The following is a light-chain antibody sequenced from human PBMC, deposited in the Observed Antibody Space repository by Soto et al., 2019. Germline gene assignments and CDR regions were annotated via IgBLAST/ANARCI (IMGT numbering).Light chain of an antibody. Sequence: IVFTQSPTTLSLSPVERAAISCRASQSVSNYLAWYQQKPGQPPRLLIYDASPRATGIPARFSGSGSGTDFTLTISSLEPEDFAVYYCQQRSNWPITFGQGTRLEIK. CDR2: DAS. V-gene: IGKV3-11*01. CDR3: QQRSNWPIT. CDR1: QSVSNY. J-gene: IGKJ5*01.